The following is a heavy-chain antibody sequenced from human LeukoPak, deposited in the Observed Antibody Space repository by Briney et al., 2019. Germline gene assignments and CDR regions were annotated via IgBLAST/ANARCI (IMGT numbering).Heavy chain of an antibody. J-gene: IGHJ3*02. D-gene: IGHD3-22*01. CDR1: RFTFSTHS. Sequence: GGSLRLSCAASRFTFSTHSMNWVRQAPGKGLEWVSHISSRSTTIYYTDSVKGRFSISRDNAKNSLYLQMNSLRAEDTAVYYCARDRLIEEMYYYDSTGPGDAFDIWGRGTMVTVSS. V-gene: IGHV3-48*04. CDR2: ISSRSTTI. CDR3: ARDRLIEEMYYYDSTGPGDAFDI.